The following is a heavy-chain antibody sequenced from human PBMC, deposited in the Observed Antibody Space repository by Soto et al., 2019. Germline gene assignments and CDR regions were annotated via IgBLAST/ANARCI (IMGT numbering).Heavy chain of an antibody. CDR1: GGSISSGDYY. CDR2: IYYSGST. V-gene: IGHV4-30-4*01. D-gene: IGHD6-13*01. Sequence: SETLSLTCTVSGGSISSGDYYWSWIRQPPGKGLEWIGYIYYSGSTYYNPSLKSRVTISVDTSKNQFSLKLSSVTAADTAVYYCARPISIAAAAGIQDYGMDVWGQGTTVTVSS. CDR3: ARPISIAAAAGIQDYGMDV. J-gene: IGHJ6*02.